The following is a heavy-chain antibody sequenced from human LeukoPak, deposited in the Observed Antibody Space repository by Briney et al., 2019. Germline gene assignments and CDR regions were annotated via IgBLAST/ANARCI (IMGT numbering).Heavy chain of an antibody. J-gene: IGHJ4*02. V-gene: IGHV1-69*13. Sequence: SVEVSCKASGGTFSSYAISWVRQAPGQGLEWMGGIIPIFGTANYAQRFQGRVTITADESTSTAYMELSSLRSEDTAVYYCARDSYGDYYFDYWGQGTLVTVSS. D-gene: IGHD4-17*01. CDR3: ARDSYGDYYFDY. CDR1: GGTFSSYA. CDR2: IIPIFGTA.